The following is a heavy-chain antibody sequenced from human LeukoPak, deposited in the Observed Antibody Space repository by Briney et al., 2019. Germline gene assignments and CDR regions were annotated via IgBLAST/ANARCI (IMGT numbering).Heavy chain of an antibody. Sequence: SETLSLTCAVYGGSFSGYYWSWIRQPPGKGLEWIGEINHSGSTNYNPSLKSRVTISVDTSKNQFSLKLSSVTAADTAVYYCARGQPTVTTSNWFDPWGQGTLVTVSS. CDR1: GGSFSGYY. V-gene: IGHV4-34*01. D-gene: IGHD4-17*01. CDR3: ARGQPTVTTSNWFDP. J-gene: IGHJ5*02. CDR2: INHSGST.